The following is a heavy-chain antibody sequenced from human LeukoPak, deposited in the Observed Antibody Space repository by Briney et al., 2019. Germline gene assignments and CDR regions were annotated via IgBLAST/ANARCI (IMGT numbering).Heavy chain of an antibody. Sequence: PGGSLRLSCAASGFTFSSYGMHWVRQAPGKGLEWVSYISSSGSTIYYADSVKGRFTISRDNAKNSLYLQMNSLRAEDTAVYYCARIGTGYSNYVRSGMDVWGQGTTVTVSS. V-gene: IGHV3-48*04. CDR1: GFTFSSYG. J-gene: IGHJ6*02. CDR2: ISSSGSTI. D-gene: IGHD4-11*01. CDR3: ARIGTGYSNYVRSGMDV.